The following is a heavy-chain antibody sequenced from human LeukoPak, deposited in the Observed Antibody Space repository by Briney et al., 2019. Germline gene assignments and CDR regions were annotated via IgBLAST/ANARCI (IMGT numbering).Heavy chain of an antibody. V-gene: IGHV1-18*01. Sequence: EASVKVSCKASGYTFTSYGISWLRQAPGQGLEWMGWISAYNGNTNYAQKFQGRVTMTRNTSISTAYMELSSLRSEDTAVYYCARGSYYDSSGYYYDFGYWGQGTLVTVSS. J-gene: IGHJ4*02. D-gene: IGHD3-22*01. CDR3: ARGSYYDSSGYYYDFGY. CDR1: GYTFTSYG. CDR2: ISAYNGNT.